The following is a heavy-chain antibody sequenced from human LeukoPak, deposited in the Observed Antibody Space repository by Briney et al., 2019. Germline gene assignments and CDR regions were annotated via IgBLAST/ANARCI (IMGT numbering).Heavy chain of an antibody. CDR3: ARDPPLVSSGSYYAAYYFDY. J-gene: IGHJ4*02. CDR1: GYTFTSYY. V-gene: IGHV1-46*01. Sequence: ASVKVSCKASGYTFTSYYMHWVRQAPGQGLEWMGIINPSGGSTSYAQKFQGRVTMTRDTSTSTVYMELSSLRSEDTAVYYCARDPPLVSSGSYYAAYYFDYWGQGTLVTVSS. D-gene: IGHD1-26*01. CDR2: INPSGGST.